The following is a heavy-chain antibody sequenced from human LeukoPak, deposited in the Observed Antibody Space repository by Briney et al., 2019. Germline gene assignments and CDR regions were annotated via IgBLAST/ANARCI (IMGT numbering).Heavy chain of an antibody. D-gene: IGHD1-26*01. CDR2: INPNSGGT. J-gene: IGHJ4*02. V-gene: IGHV1-2*04. CDR3: ARDWGSGSFDFDY. Sequence: ASVKVSCKASGYTFTGYYMHWVRRAPGQGLEWMGWINPNSGGTNYAQKFQGWVTMTRDTSISTAYMELSRLRSDDTAVYYCARDWGSGSFDFDYWGQGTLVTVSS. CDR1: GYTFTGYY.